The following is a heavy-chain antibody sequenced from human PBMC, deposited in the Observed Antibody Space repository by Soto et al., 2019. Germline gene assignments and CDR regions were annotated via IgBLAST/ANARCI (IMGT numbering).Heavy chain of an antibody. Sequence: GALRLSCAASGFIFSSYAMSWVRQAPGKGLEWVSAISGSGGSTYYPDSVKGRFTISRDNSKNTLYLQMNSLRAEDTAVYYCAKRGALVGATYYDYWGQGTLVTVSS. V-gene: IGHV3-23*01. D-gene: IGHD1-26*01. J-gene: IGHJ4*02. CDR2: ISGSGGST. CDR3: AKRGALVGATYYDY. CDR1: GFIFSSYA.